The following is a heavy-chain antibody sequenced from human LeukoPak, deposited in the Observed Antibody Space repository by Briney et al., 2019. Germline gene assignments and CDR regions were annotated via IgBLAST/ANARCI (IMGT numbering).Heavy chain of an antibody. CDR1: GGSFSGYY. CDR3: AREARGYCSGGSCWYHDAFDI. CDR2: INHSGST. D-gene: IGHD2-15*01. Sequence: KASETLSLTCAVYGGSFSGYYWSWIRQPPGKGLEWIGEINHSGSTNYNPSLKSRVTISVDTSKNQFSLKLSSVTAADTAVYYCAREARGYCSGGSCWYHDAFDIWGQGTMVTVSS. J-gene: IGHJ3*02. V-gene: IGHV4-34*01.